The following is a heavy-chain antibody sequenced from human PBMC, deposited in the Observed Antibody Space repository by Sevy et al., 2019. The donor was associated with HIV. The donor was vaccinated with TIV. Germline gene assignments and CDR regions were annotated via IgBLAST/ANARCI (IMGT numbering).Heavy chain of an antibody. J-gene: IGHJ6*02. Sequence: GGSLRLSCAASGFTFSSYSMNWVRQAPGKGLEWVSYISSSSSTIYSADSVKGRVTISRDNAENALYLQMNSLRDEDTAVSYCARDGFTMGDFCSGYPQYYYGMDVWGQGTTVTVSS. CDR3: ARDGFTMGDFCSGYPQYYYGMDV. CDR2: ISSSSSTI. D-gene: IGHD3-3*01. CDR1: GFTFSSYS. V-gene: IGHV3-48*02.